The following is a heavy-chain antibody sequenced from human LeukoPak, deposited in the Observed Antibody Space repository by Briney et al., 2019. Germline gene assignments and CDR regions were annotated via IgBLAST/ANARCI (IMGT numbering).Heavy chain of an antibody. CDR2: ISSSSSYI. V-gene: IGHV3-21*04. CDR3: ARGGYSYGPDCWYFDL. J-gene: IGHJ2*01. Sequence: GGSLRLSCAASGFTFSSYSMNWVRQAPGKGLEWVSSISSSSSYIYYADSVKGRFTISRDNAKNSLYLQMNSLRAEVTAVYYCARGGYSYGPDCWYFDLWGRGTLVTVSS. CDR1: GFTFSSYS. D-gene: IGHD5-18*01.